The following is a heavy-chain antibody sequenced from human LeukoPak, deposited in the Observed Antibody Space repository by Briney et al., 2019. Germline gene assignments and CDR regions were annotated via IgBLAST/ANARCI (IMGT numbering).Heavy chain of an antibody. J-gene: IGHJ3*02. CDR3: ASTSGSYGFMRAFDI. CDR1: GFTFTTYA. V-gene: IGHV3-23*01. Sequence: PGGSLRLSCAASGFTFTTYALTWVRQAPGKGLEWVSAITGSGGSTYYADSVRGRFTISRDNSKNTLYLQMNSLRAEDTAMYYCASTSGSYGFMRAFDIWGQGTMVTVSS. CDR2: ITGSGGST. D-gene: IGHD1-26*01.